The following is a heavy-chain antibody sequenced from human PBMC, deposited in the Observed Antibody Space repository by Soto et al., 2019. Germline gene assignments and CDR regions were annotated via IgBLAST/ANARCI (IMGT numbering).Heavy chain of an antibody. CDR2: INGDASRT. CDR1: GFTFSSSW. V-gene: IGHV3-74*01. D-gene: IGHD6-19*01. J-gene: IGHJ4*02. CDR3: ARGPTGWYGYDY. Sequence: EVQLVESGGGLVQPGGSLRLSCAASGFTFSSSWMHWVRQAPGKGLVWVSRINGDASRTNYADSVKGRFTISRDNAKNTLYLQMNSLRVEDTALYYCARGPTGWYGYDYWGQGTLVTVSS.